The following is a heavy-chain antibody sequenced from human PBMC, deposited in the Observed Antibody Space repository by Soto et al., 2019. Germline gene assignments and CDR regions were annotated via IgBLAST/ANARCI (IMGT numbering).Heavy chain of an antibody. CDR3: AKEGLEMATISPHDH. J-gene: IGHJ4*02. CDR1: GFTFSRCA. CDR2: IDGSRGST. D-gene: IGHD5-12*01. Sequence: GGSLRLSCAASGFTFSRCAMSWIRQAPGKGLEWVSAIDGSRGSTWYADSVKGRFTISRDNSKNTLYLQMNSLRADDTAVYFCAKEGLEMATISPHDHWGPGTLVTVSS. V-gene: IGHV3-23*01.